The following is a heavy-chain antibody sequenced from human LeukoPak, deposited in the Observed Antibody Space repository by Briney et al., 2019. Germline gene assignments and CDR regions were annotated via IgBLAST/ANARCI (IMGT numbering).Heavy chain of an antibody. CDR2: IIPILGIA. J-gene: IGHJ4*02. V-gene: IGHV1-69*04. Sequence: SVKVSCKASGYTFTSYGISWVRQAPGQGLEWMGRIIPILGIANYAQKFQGRVTITADKSTSTAYMELSSLRSEDTAVYYCASAHYYDSSGYYYLPDYWGQGTLVTVSS. CDR3: ASAHYYDSSGYYYLPDY. CDR1: GYTFTSYG. D-gene: IGHD3-22*01.